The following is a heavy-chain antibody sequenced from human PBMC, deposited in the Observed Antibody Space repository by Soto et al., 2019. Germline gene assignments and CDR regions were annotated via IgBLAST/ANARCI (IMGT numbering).Heavy chain of an antibody. V-gene: IGHV3-33*01. D-gene: IGHD3-3*01. CDR1: GFTFSSYG. Sequence: GSLRLSCAASGFTFSSYGMHWVRQAPGKGLEWVAVIWYDGSNKYYADSVKGRFTISRDNSKNTLYLQMNSLRAEDTAVYYCARELRFLLNYGMDVWGQGTTVTVSS. CDR3: ARELRFLLNYGMDV. J-gene: IGHJ6*02. CDR2: IWYDGSNK.